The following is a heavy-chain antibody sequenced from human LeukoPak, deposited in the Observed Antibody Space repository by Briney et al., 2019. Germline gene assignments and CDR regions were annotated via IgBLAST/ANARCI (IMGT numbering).Heavy chain of an antibody. CDR1: GGTFSSYA. D-gene: IGHD3-10*01. Sequence: SVKVSCKSSGGTFSSYAISWVRQAPGQGLEWMGGIIPMFGTTRYAQKFLGRVTITADESTTTAYMELSSLRSEDTAVYYCAREDGSGSFQPQFDYWGQGTLGTVSS. CDR2: IIPMFGTT. J-gene: IGHJ4*02. CDR3: AREDGSGSFQPQFDY. V-gene: IGHV1-69*13.